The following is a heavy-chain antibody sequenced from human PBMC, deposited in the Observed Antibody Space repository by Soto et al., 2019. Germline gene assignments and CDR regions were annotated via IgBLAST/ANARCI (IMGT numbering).Heavy chain of an antibody. CDR2: INPSGGST. CDR1: GYTFTSYY. D-gene: IGHD3-9*01. CDR3: ARFVAATGHDY. V-gene: IGHV1-46*03. J-gene: IGHJ4*02. Sequence: QVQLVQSGAEVKKPGASVKVSCKASGYTFTSYYMHWVRQAPGQGLEWMGLINPSGGSTTYAQKFQGXXTXTXXTSTSTVYMERSSLRSEDTAVYFCARFVAATGHDYWGQGTLVTVSS.